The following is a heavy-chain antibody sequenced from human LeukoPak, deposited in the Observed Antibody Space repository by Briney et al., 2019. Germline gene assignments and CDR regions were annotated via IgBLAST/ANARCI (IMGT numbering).Heavy chain of an antibody. CDR3: AREYCSSTSCYNNWFDP. V-gene: IGHV4-59*12. CDR2: IYYSGST. D-gene: IGHD2-2*02. CDR1: GGSISSYY. J-gene: IGHJ5*02. Sequence: SETLSLTCTVSGGSISSYYWSWIRQPPGKGLEWIGYIYYSGSTNYNPSLKSRVTISVDTSKNQFSLKLTSVTAADTAVYYCAREYCSSTSCYNNWFDPWGQGTLVTVSS.